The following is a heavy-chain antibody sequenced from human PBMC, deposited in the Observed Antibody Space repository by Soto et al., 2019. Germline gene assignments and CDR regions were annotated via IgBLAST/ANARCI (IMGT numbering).Heavy chain of an antibody. CDR2: ISNNGAHT. Sequence: EAQLVESGGGLVQPGGCLRLSCAASGYTVSNYEMHWVRQAPGKGLEYVSGISNNGAHTDYAKSVKGRFTISRDNSENTLYLQMGSLRAEDMALYYCARRGYGSRWPNVYMDVWGKGTTVTVSS. J-gene: IGHJ6*03. D-gene: IGHD6-13*01. CDR1: GYTVSNYE. CDR3: ARRGYGSRWPNVYMDV. V-gene: IGHV3-64*01.